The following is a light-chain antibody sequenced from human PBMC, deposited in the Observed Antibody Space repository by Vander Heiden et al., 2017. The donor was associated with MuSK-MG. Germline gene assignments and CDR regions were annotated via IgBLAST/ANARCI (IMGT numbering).Light chain of an antibody. CDR2: VAS. CDR3: RQHNTYPWT. Sequence: DIQMTPSPSSLSASVGDRVTITCRASQDIRSYLGWYQQKPGTAPKRLIFVASTLQGGVPSRFSGSRSGTEFTLTISSLQPEDFATYYCRQHNTYPWTFGQGTKVEIK. J-gene: IGKJ1*01. V-gene: IGKV1-17*01. CDR1: QDIRSY.